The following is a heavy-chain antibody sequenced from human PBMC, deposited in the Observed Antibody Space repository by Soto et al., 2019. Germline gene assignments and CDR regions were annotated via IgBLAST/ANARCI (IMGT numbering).Heavy chain of an antibody. CDR3: ARRYSSSFDY. CDR2: INHSGST. Sequence: SETLSLTCAVYGGSFSGYYWSWIRQPPGKGLEWIGEINHSGSTNYNPSLKSRVTISVDTSKNQFSLKLSSVTAADTAVYYCARRYSSSFDYRGQGTLVTVSS. CDR1: GGSFSGYY. J-gene: IGHJ4*02. D-gene: IGHD6-13*01. V-gene: IGHV4-34*01.